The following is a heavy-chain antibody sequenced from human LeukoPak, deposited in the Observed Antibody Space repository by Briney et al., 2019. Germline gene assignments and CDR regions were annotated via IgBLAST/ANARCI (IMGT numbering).Heavy chain of an antibody. CDR2: IYHSGST. CDR3: ARVGWKDYDFWSGYLGNNYYYMDV. Sequence: SETLSLTCTVSGYSISSGYYWGWIRQPPGKGLEWIGSIYHSGSTYYNPSLKSRVTISVDTSKNQFSLKLSSVTAADTAVYYCARVGWKDYDFWSGYLGNNYYYMDVWGKGTTVTVSS. CDR1: GYSISSGYY. J-gene: IGHJ6*03. V-gene: IGHV4-38-2*02. D-gene: IGHD3-3*01.